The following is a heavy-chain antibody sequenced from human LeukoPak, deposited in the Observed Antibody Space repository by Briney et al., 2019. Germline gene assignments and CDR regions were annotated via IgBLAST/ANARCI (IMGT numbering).Heavy chain of an antibody. CDR3: ARDGAGPGRAFDI. CDR2: ISSSSSYI. Sequence: GGSLRLSCAASGFTFSSYSMNWVRQAPGKGLEWVSSISSSSSYIYYADSVKGRFTISRDNAKNSLYLQMNILRAEDTAVYYCARDGAGPGRAFDIWGQGTMVTVSS. J-gene: IGHJ3*02. CDR1: GFTFSSYS. V-gene: IGHV3-21*01.